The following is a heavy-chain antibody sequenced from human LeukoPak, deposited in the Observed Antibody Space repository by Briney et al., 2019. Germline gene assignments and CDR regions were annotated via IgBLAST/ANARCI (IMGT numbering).Heavy chain of an antibody. CDR2: IYTSGST. J-gene: IGHJ6*03. D-gene: IGHD3-10*01. Sequence: PSETLSLTCTVSGGSISSGSYYWSWIRQPAGKGLEWIGRIYTSGSTNYNPSLKSRVTISVDTSKNQFSLKLSSVTAADTAVYYCAREGMVRGTYYYYYYMDVWGKGTTVTISS. CDR1: GGSISSGSYY. V-gene: IGHV4-61*02. CDR3: AREGMVRGTYYYYYYMDV.